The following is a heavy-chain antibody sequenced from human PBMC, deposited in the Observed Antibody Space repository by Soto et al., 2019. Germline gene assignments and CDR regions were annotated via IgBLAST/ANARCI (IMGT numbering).Heavy chain of an antibody. CDR3: AKDSSSWTLLFDY. CDR1: GFTFSSYG. CDR2: ISYDGSNK. V-gene: IGHV3-30*18. D-gene: IGHD6-13*01. Sequence: QVQLVESGGGVVQPGRSLRLSCAASGFTFSSYGMHWVRQAPGKGLEWVAVISYDGSNKYYADSVKGRFTISRDNSKNTLYLQMNSLRAEDTAVYYCAKDSSSWTLLFDYWGQGTLVTVSS. J-gene: IGHJ4*02.